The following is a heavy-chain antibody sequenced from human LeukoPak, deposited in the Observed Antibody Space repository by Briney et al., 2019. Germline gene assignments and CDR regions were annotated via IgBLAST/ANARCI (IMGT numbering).Heavy chain of an antibody. V-gene: IGHV3-74*01. J-gene: IGHJ5*02. CDR3: ARGNWFDP. Sequence: GGSLRLSCAASGFTFSSYWMHWVRQAPGKGLAWVSRINSDGSSTSYADSVKGRFTISRDNAKNTLYLQMNSLRAEDTAVYYCARGNWFDPWGQGTLVTVSS. CDR1: GFTFSSYW. CDR2: INSDGSST.